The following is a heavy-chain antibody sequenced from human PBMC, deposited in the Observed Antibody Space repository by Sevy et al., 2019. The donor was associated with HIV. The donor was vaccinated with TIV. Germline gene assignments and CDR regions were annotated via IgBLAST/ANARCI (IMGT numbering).Heavy chain of an antibody. CDR3: AKDRSPTLAYYYDSSGYYHTSFDY. D-gene: IGHD3-22*01. CDR2: ISGSGGST. J-gene: IGHJ4*02. CDR1: GFTFSSYA. V-gene: IGHV3-23*01. Sequence: GGSLRLSCAASGFTFSSYAMSWVRQAPGKGLEWVSAISGSGGSTYYADSVKGRFTISRDNSKNTLYLQMNGLRAEDTAVYYCAKDRSPTLAYYYDSSGYYHTSFDYWGQGTLVTVSS.